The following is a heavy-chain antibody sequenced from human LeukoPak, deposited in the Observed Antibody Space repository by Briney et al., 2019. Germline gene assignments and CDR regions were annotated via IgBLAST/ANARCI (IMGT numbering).Heavy chain of an antibody. CDR2: IYHSGST. CDR1: GYSISSGYY. D-gene: IGHD3-10*01. Sequence: SETLSLTCTVSGYSISSGYYWGWIRQPPGKGLEWIGSIYHSGSTYYNPSLKSRVTISVDTSKNQFSLKLSSVTAADTAVYYCARGLVRFGESTWGQGTLATVSS. CDR3: ARGLVRFGEST. J-gene: IGHJ5*02. V-gene: IGHV4-38-2*02.